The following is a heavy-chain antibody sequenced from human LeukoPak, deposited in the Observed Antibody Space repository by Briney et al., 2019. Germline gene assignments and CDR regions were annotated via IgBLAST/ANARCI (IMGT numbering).Heavy chain of an antibody. D-gene: IGHD2-8*02. Sequence: PSETLSLTCTVSGGSISSYYWSWIRQPAGKGLEWIGRIYTSGSTNYNPSLKSRVTMSVDTSKNQFSLKLSSVTAADTAVYYCARDPFTSSSGLFDYWGQGTLVTVSS. CDR2: IYTSGST. CDR1: GGSISSYY. CDR3: ARDPFTSSSGLFDY. V-gene: IGHV4-4*07. J-gene: IGHJ4*02.